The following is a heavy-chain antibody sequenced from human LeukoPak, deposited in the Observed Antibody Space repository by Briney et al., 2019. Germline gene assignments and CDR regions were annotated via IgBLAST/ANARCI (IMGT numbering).Heavy chain of an antibody. CDR1: GFTFDDYA. J-gene: IGHJ4*02. D-gene: IGHD6-13*01. CDR2: ISWNSGSI. V-gene: IGHV3-9*01. Sequence: GGSLRLSCAASGFTFDDYAMHWVRQAPGKGLEWVSGISWNSGSIGYADSVKGRFTISRDNAKNSLYLQMNSLRAEDTALYYCAKGDVLAAAAYFDYWGQGTLVTVSS. CDR3: AKGDVLAAAAYFDY.